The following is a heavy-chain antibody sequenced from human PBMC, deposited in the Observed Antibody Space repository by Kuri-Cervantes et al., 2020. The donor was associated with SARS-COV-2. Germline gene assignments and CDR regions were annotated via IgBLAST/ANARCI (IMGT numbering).Heavy chain of an antibody. CDR2: INHSGST. V-gene: IGHV4-34*01. J-gene: IGHJ4*02. Sequence: SETLSLTCAVYGGSFSGYYWSWIRQPPGKGLEWIGEINHSGSTNYNPSLKSRVTISVDTSKNQFSLKLSSVTAADTAVYYCARDEGLGSDFWSGYPLVWGQGTLVTDSS. CDR1: GGSFSGYY. CDR3: ARDEGLGSDFWSGYPLV. D-gene: IGHD3-3*01.